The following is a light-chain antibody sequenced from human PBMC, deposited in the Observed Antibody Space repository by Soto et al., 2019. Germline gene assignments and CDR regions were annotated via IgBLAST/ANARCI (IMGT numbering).Light chain of an antibody. J-gene: IGKJ1*01. V-gene: IGKV3-20*01. CDR2: GAS. CDR1: ESISNN. Sequence: EIVMTQSLATLSVTPGERATLSCRARESISNNLAWYQQKPGQAPRLLIYGASSRATGTPDRFSGSGSGTDFTLTINRLEPEDFALYYCQQYGSSPPTFGQGTKVDI. CDR3: QQYGSSPPT.